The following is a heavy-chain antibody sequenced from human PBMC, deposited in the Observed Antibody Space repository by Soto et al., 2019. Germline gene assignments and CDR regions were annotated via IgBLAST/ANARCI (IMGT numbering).Heavy chain of an antibody. CDR3: ARGQVVAAQH. D-gene: IGHD2-15*01. Sequence: QLQLQEPGSGLVKPSQTLSLTCAVSGGSISSGGYSWSWIRQPPGKGLEWIGYIYHSGSTYYNPSLKGRVTISVDRSKNQFSLKLSSVTAADTAVYYCARGQVVAAQHWGQGTLVTVSS. V-gene: IGHV4-30-2*01. CDR1: GGSISSGGYS. J-gene: IGHJ4*02. CDR2: IYHSGST.